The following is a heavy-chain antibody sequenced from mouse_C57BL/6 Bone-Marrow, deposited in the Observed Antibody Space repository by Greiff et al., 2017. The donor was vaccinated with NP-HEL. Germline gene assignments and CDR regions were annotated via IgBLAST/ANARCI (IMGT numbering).Heavy chain of an antibody. Sequence: VKVVESGPGLVAPSQSLSITCTVSGFSLTSYGVDWVRQPPGKGLEWLGVIWGGGSTNYNSALMSRLSISKDNSKSQVFLKMNSLQTDDTAMYYCAKPPLYGSSYVGYFDVWGTGTTVTVSS. CDR3: AKPPLYGSSYVGYFDV. D-gene: IGHD1-1*01. J-gene: IGHJ1*03. CDR1: GFSLTSYG. CDR2: IWGGGST. V-gene: IGHV2-9*01.